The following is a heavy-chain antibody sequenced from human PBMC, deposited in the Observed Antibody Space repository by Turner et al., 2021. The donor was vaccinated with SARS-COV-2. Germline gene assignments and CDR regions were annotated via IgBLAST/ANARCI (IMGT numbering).Heavy chain of an antibody. J-gene: IGHJ4*02. Sequence: EVQLLESGGGFVHLGGYLRLSCAASGFISRSYDMGWVRQGPGKELEWGSAISDSVGSTYYADSEKGRFTISRDNSKKTLYLQMNSLRAEDTAVYYCAKDSGTSTRWFGELLYQEFDYWGQGTLVTVSS. CDR3: AKDSGTSTRWFGELLYQEFDY. CDR1: GFISRSYD. D-gene: IGHD3-10*01. V-gene: IGHV3-23*01. CDR2: ISDSVGST.